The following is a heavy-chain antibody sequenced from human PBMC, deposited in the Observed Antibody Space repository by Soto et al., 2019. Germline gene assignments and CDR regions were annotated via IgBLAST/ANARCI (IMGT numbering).Heavy chain of an antibody. Sequence: SSETLSLTCTVSGGSISSGGYYWSWIRQHPGKGLEWIGYIYYSGSTYYNPSLKSRVTISVDTSKNQFSLKLSSVTAADTAVYYCARDHADSSLHGTFDIWGQGTMVTVSS. V-gene: IGHV4-31*03. J-gene: IGHJ3*02. D-gene: IGHD3-22*01. CDR3: ARDHADSSLHGTFDI. CDR2: IYYSGST. CDR1: GGSISSGGYY.